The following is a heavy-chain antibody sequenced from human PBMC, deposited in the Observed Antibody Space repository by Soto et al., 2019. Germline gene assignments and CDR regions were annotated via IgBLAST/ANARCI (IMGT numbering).Heavy chain of an antibody. CDR3: ATHGWYL. D-gene: IGHD6-19*01. Sequence: EVQLLESGGGLVQPGGSLRLSCAASGFTFSRSDMSWVRQTPGKGLEWVSAINGGRAFYGDSVEGRFTVSRDNSKNTLYLQMNSLRVEDTAIYYCATHGWYLWGKGTLVTVSS. V-gene: IGHV3-23*01. CDR2: INGGRA. J-gene: IGHJ5*02. CDR1: GFTFSRSD.